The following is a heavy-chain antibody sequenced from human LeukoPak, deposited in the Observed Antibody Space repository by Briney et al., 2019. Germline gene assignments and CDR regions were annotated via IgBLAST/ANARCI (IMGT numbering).Heavy chain of an antibody. CDR3: ARHSYGSGSYWATKKNNWFDP. Sequence: SETLSLTCAVYGGSFSGYYWSWIRQPPGKGLEWIGEINHSGSTNYNPSLKSRVTISVDTSKNQFSLKLSSVTAADTAVYYCARHSYGSGSYWATKKNNWFDPWGQGTLVTVSS. D-gene: IGHD3-10*01. CDR1: GGSFSGYY. J-gene: IGHJ5*02. CDR2: INHSGST. V-gene: IGHV4-34*01.